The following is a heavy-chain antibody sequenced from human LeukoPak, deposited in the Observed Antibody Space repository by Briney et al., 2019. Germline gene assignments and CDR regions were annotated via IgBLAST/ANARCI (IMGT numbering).Heavy chain of an antibody. CDR2: IKQDGSEK. CDR1: GFTFSTYW. CDR3: ARAARPEWVYYYYMDV. J-gene: IGHJ6*03. Sequence: PGGSLRLFCAASGFTFSTYWMSWVRQAPGKGLEGVANIKQDGSEKYYVDSVKGRFTISRDNTKNSLYLQMNGLRAEDTAVYYCARAARPEWVYYYYMDVWGKGTTVTVSS. V-gene: IGHV3-7*01. D-gene: IGHD1-26*01.